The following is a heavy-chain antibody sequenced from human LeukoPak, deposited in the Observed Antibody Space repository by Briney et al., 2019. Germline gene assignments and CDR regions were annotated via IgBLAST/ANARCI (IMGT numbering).Heavy chain of an antibody. V-gene: IGHV4-30-2*01. D-gene: IGHD1-26*01. J-gene: IGHJ5*02. Sequence: SQTLSLTCAVSGGSTSSGGYSWRWIRQPPGKGLEWIGYIYHSGSTYYNPSLKSRVTISVDRSKNQFSLKLSSVTAADTAVYYCARGMSPVGPTGWFDPWGQGTLVTVSS. CDR2: IYHSGST. CDR3: ARGMSPVGPTGWFDP. CDR1: GGSTSSGGYS.